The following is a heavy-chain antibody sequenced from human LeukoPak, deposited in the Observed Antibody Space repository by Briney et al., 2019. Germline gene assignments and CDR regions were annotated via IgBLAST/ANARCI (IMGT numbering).Heavy chain of an antibody. CDR2: INDSGST. V-gene: IGHV4-34*01. Sequence: SETLSLTCTVYGGSFCGYYWNWILQPPGKGLKCIGKINDSGSTNYNPSLKSRVTISLDTSKHQFSLKLSSVTAADTAVYYCARGFPLKWLVRDYYYYMDVWGKGTTVTVS. CDR1: GGSFCGYY. D-gene: IGHD6-19*01. J-gene: IGHJ6*03. CDR3: ARGFPLKWLVRDYYYYMDV.